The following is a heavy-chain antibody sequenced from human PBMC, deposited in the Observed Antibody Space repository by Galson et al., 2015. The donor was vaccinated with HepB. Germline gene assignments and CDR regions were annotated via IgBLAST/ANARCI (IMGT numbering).Heavy chain of an antibody. V-gene: IGHV5-10-1*01. CDR1: GYSFTSYW. Sequence: QSGAEVKKPGESLRISCKGSGYSFTSYWISWVRQMPGKGLEWMGRIDPSDSYTNYSPSFQGHVTISADKSISTAYLQWSSLKASDTAMYYCATLGDILTGYSYYYYGMDVWGQGTTVTVSS. CDR2: IDPSDSYT. D-gene: IGHD3-9*01. CDR3: ATLGDILTGYSYYYYGMDV. J-gene: IGHJ6*02.